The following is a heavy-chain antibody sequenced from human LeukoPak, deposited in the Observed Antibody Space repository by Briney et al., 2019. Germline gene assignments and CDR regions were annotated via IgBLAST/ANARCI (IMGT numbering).Heavy chain of an antibody. CDR3: ARDTRDAFDI. CDR1: GGSISSSSYY. J-gene: IGHJ3*02. CDR2: IYTSGST. V-gene: IGHV4-61*02. Sequence: KPSETLSLTCTVSGGSISSSSYYWSWIRQPAGKGLEWIGRIYTSGSTNYNPSLKSRVTISLDTSKNQFSLKLRSVTAADTAVYYCARDTRDAFDIWGQGTMVTVSS.